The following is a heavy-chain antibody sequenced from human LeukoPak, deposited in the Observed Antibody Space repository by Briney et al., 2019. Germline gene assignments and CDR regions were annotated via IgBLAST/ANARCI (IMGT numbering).Heavy chain of an antibody. CDR3: AITYYDILTGYYPFDY. Sequence: ASVKVSCKASGYTFTSYAMHWVRQAPGQRLEWMGWINAGNDNTKYSQKFQGRVTITRDTSASTAYMELSSLRSEDTAVYYCAITYYDILTGYYPFDYWGQGTLVTVSS. D-gene: IGHD3-9*01. J-gene: IGHJ4*02. CDR1: GYTFTSYA. V-gene: IGHV1-3*01. CDR2: INAGNDNT.